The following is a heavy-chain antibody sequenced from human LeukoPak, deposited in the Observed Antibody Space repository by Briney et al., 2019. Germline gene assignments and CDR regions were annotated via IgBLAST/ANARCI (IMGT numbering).Heavy chain of an antibody. V-gene: IGHV1-2*02. CDR1: GYMFTAYY. J-gene: IGHJ4*02. CDR3: ARLNSGNLRGILY. Sequence: GASVKVSCKASGYMFTAYYINWVRQSPGLGLEWLGWVNPNGGGTTYAQNFQGRVTMTSDMSTSTAYLELNGLRSDDTAVYFCARLNSGNLRGILYWGQGSLVTVSS. CDR2: VNPNGGGT. D-gene: IGHD3-10*01.